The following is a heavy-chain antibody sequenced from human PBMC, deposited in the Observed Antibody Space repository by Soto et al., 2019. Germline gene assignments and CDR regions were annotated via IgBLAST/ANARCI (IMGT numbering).Heavy chain of an antibody. Sequence: QIQLVQSGGGVVQPGGSLRLSCTASGFSFNKFGMHWVRQTPGKGLEWVASLSYDGNHDFYADSVTGRLIISRDNSKITLYLQVNTLTVDDTAVYYCVKERADFVTVPHATSGMDVWGPGTTVTVSS. CDR2: LSYDGNHD. D-gene: IGHD2-15*01. CDR3: VKERADFVTVPHATSGMDV. CDR1: GFSFNKFG. V-gene: IGHV3-30*18. J-gene: IGHJ6*02.